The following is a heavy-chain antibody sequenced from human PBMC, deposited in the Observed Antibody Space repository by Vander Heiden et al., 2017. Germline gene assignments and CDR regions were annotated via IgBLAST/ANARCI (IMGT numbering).Heavy chain of an antibody. Sequence: EVQLVESGGGLVKPGGSLRLSCAASGFTFSSYSLNWVRQAPGKGLEWVSSISSSSSYIYYADSVKGRFTISRDNAKNSLYLQMNSLRAEDTAVYYCARYTTPYYYGSGSYYYYGMDVWGQGTTVTVSS. D-gene: IGHD3-10*01. V-gene: IGHV3-21*01. CDR1: GFTFSSYS. J-gene: IGHJ6*02. CDR2: ISSSSSYI. CDR3: ARYTTPYYYGSGSYYYYGMDV.